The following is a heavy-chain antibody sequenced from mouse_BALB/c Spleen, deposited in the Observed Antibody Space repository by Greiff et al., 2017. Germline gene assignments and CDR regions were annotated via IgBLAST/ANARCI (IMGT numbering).Heavy chain of an antibody. Sequence: QVQLKQSGAELVKPGASVKLSCKASGYTFTSYYMYWVKQRPGQGLEWIGEINPSNGGTNFNEKFKSKATLTVDKSSSTAYMQLSSLTSEDSAVYYCTRSGYADYWGQGTTLTVSS. D-gene: IGHD3-1*01. CDR1: GYTFTSYY. CDR3: TRSGYADY. J-gene: IGHJ2*01. CDR2: INPSNGGT. V-gene: IGHV1S81*02.